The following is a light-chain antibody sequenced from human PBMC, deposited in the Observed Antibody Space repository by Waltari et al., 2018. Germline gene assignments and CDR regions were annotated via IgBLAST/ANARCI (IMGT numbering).Light chain of an antibody. CDR2: GAS. J-gene: IGKJ1*01. Sequence: IVLTPSPGTLSLSPGERATLSCRSSQSVSRSLAWYQPKPGQAPKLLIYGASTRATGIPDRFTGSGSGTDFSLTISSLEPEDFAIYFCQHYVRLPATFGQGTKVEIK. CDR1: QSVSRS. CDR3: QHYVRLPAT. V-gene: IGKV3-20*01.